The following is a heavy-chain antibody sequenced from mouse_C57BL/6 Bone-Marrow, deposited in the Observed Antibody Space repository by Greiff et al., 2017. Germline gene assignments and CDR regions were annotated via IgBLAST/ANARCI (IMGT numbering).Heavy chain of an antibody. CDR2: IYPRSGNT. J-gene: IGHJ4*01. CDR1: GYTFTSYG. Sequence: VKLVEPGAELARPGASVKLSCKASGYTFTSYGISWVKQRTGQGLEWIGEIYPRSGNTYYNEKFKGKATLTADKSSSTAYMELRSLTSEDSAVYFWARSYYSNYECAMDYWGQGTTVTVSS. V-gene: IGHV1-81*01. CDR3: ARSYYSNYECAMDY. D-gene: IGHD2-5*01.